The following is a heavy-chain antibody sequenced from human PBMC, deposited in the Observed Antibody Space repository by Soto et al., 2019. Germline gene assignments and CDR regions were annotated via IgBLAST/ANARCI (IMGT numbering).Heavy chain of an antibody. CDR3: ARENTAIAMLTYSYYYGMDV. J-gene: IGHJ6*02. CDR1: GFTFSDYY. Sequence: QVQLVESGGGLVKPGGSLRLYYAASGFTFSDYYMSWIRQAPGKGLEWVSYISSSGSTIYYADSVKGRFTISRDNAKNSLYLQMNSLRAEDTAVYYCARENTAIAMLTYSYYYGMDVWGQGTTVTVSS. D-gene: IGHD5-18*01. CDR2: ISSSGSTI. V-gene: IGHV3-11*01.